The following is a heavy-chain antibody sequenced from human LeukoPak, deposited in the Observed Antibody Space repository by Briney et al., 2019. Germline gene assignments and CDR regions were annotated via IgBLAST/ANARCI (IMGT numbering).Heavy chain of an antibody. CDR1: GFTFRNYG. J-gene: IGHJ4*02. Sequence: GGSLRLSCAASGFTFRNYGMSWVRQAPGKGLEWVSGTIGSGDSRFYADPVKGRFTISRDNSRNTLYLHMNSLRVDDTAVYYCATLYDDKGDYGGQGALVAVSS. CDR2: TIGSGDSR. V-gene: IGHV3-23*01. D-gene: IGHD3-3*01. CDR3: ATLYDDKGDY.